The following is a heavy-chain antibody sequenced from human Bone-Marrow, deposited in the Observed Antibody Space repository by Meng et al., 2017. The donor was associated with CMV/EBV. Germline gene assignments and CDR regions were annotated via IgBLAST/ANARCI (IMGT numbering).Heavy chain of an antibody. J-gene: IGHJ6*02. V-gene: IGHV1-2*02. CDR2: INPNSGGT. CDR3: ARDVRYDSGWLVPIYYYYGMDV. Sequence: ASVKVSCKASGYTFTGYYMHWVRQAPGQGLEWMGWINPNSGGTNYAQKFQGRVTMTRDTSISTAYMELNSLRAEDTAVYYCARDVRYDSGWLVPIYYYYGMDVWGQGTTVTVSS. D-gene: IGHD6-19*01. CDR1: GYTFTGYY.